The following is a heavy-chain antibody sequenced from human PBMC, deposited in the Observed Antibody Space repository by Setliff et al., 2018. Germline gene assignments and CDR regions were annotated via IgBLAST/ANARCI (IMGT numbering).Heavy chain of an antibody. D-gene: IGHD3-3*01. J-gene: IGHJ4*02. CDR3: ARRYNFWTGYLDY. V-gene: IGHV4-34*01. Sequence: SETLSLTCAVYGGSFRGYYWSWIRQPPVKGLEWSGEINHSGNTNYNQSLKSRGTISGDRAKNRCCRKVSAVTAADTAVYYCARRYNFWTGYLDYWGQGTLVTVSS. CDR2: INHSGNT. CDR1: GGSFRGYY.